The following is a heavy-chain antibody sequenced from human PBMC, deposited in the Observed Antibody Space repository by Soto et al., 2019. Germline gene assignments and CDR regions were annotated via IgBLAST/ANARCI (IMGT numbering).Heavy chain of an antibody. J-gene: IGHJ5*02. V-gene: IGHV4-34*01. CDR1: GGSFSGYY. CDR3: AMGESVYATKQGAWFDP. Sequence: SETLSLTCAVYGGSFSGYYWSWIRQPPGKGLEWIGEINHSGSTNYNPSLKSRVTISVDTSKNQFSLKLSSVTAADTAVYYCAMGESVYATKQGAWFDPWGQGTLVTVSS. CDR2: INHSGST. D-gene: IGHD2-8*01.